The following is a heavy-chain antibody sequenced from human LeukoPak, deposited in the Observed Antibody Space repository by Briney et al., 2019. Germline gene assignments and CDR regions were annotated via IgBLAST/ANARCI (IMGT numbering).Heavy chain of an antibody. CDR1: GFTFSSYW. CDR3: ARGPLSMTYGLDV. V-gene: IGHV3-7*01. Sequence: GGSLRLSCAASGFTFSSYWMSWVRQAPGKGLEWVANIKQDGSEKYYVDSVKGRFTISRDNSKNTLYLQMNSLRAEDTAVYYCARGPLSMTYGLDVWGQGTTVTVSS. D-gene: IGHD3-22*01. CDR2: IKQDGSEK. J-gene: IGHJ6*02.